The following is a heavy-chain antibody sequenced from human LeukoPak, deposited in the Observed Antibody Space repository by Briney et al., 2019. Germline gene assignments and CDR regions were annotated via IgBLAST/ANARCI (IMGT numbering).Heavy chain of an antibody. CDR3: ARELKLGYCSGGSCYSGWFDP. D-gene: IGHD2-15*01. V-gene: IGHV1-18*01. Sequence: GASVKVSCKASGGTFSSYAISWVRQAPGQGLEWMGWISAYNGNTNYAQKLQGRVTMTTDTSTCTAYMELRSLRSDDTAVYYCARELKLGYCSGGSCYSGWFDPWGQGTLVTVSS. J-gene: IGHJ5*02. CDR2: ISAYNGNT. CDR1: GGTFSSYA.